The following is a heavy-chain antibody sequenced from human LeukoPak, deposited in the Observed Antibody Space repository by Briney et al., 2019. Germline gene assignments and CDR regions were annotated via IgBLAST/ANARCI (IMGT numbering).Heavy chain of an antibody. Sequence: GGSLRLSCAASGFTFSSYAMSWVRQAPGKGLEWVSAISGSGGSTYYADSVKGRFTISRDNSKNTLYLQMNSLRAEDTAVYYCAKDEGDYVWGSYRYYFDYWGQGTLVTVSS. CDR1: GFTFSSYA. CDR2: ISGSGGST. V-gene: IGHV3-23*01. CDR3: AKDEGDYVWGSYRYYFDY. J-gene: IGHJ4*02. D-gene: IGHD3-16*02.